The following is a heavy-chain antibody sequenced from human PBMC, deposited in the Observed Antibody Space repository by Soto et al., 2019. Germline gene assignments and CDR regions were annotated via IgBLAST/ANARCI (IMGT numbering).Heavy chain of an antibody. CDR1: GFTFSSYA. Sequence: GGSLRLSCSASGFTFSSYALHWVRQAPGKGLEYVSVISPDGGSTYYADSVKGRFTVSRDNSKNTLYLQMSSLRAEDTAVYYCAREGVHNYTEYYFDYWGQGTLVTVSS. J-gene: IGHJ4*02. D-gene: IGHD3-10*01. CDR3: AREGVHNYTEYYFDY. CDR2: ISPDGGST. V-gene: IGHV3-64D*06.